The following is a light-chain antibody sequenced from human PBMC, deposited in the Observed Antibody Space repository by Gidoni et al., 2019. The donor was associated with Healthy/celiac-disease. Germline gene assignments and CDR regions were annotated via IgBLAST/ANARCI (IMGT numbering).Light chain of an antibody. Sequence: EIVLPQSPATLSSSPGERATLSCRASQSVSSYLAWYQQKPGQAPRLLIYDASNRATGIPARFSGSGSGTDFTLTISSLEPEDFAVYYCQQRSNWPPITFGQGTRLEIK. CDR1: QSVSSY. CDR3: QQRSNWPPIT. V-gene: IGKV3-11*01. CDR2: DAS. J-gene: IGKJ5*01.